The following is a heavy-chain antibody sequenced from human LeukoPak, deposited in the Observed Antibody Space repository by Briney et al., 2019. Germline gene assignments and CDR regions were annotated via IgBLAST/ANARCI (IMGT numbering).Heavy chain of an antibody. CDR2: IYPTDSDV. CDR1: GYTFTRYW. V-gene: IGHV5-51*01. D-gene: IGHD1-26*01. Sequence: GESLRISCKGSGYTFTRYWIGWVRQMPGKGLEWMGHIYPTDSDVKYSPSFQGQVTISADKSLNTAYLQWSSLKASDTAMYYCARRRDLYSGSYYPFDYWGQGTLVTVSS. CDR3: ARRRDLYSGSYYPFDY. J-gene: IGHJ4*02.